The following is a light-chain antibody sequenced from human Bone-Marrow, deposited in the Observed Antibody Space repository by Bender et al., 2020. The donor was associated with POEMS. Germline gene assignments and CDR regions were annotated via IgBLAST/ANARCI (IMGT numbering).Light chain of an antibody. J-gene: IGLJ3*02. V-gene: IGLV1-44*01. CDR2: SSH. CDR1: SSNIGAHA. Sequence: QSVLTQPPSASGTPGQRVTISCSGGSSNIGAHAVNWYQHLPGTAPKLLIYSSHRRPSEVPDRFSGSWSGTSASLAIRGLQSEDEADYYCAVWDDSLNGWVFGGGTKLTVL. CDR3: AVWDDSLNGWV.